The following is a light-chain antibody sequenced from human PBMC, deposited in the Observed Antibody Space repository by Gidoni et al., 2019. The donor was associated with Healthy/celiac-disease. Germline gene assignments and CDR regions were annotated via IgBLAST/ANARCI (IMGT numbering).Light chain of an antibody. J-gene: IGKJ4*01. V-gene: IGKV3-15*01. CDR3: QQYNNWPPVT. CDR2: CAS. Sequence: EIVMTHSPATLSVSPGERATLSCRASQSVNSNLAWYQQKPGQAPRLLIYCASTRATGIPARFSGSGSGTEFTLTISSLQSEDFAVYYCQQYNNWPPVTFGGGTKVEIK. CDR1: QSVNSN.